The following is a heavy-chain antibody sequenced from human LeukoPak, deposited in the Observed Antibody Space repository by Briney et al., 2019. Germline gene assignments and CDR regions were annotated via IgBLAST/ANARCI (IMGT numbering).Heavy chain of an antibody. V-gene: IGHV4-59*01. CDR1: GGSINSCY. Sequence: SETLSLTCTVSGGSINSCYWTWIRQPPGKGLEWIGNIYNSGNTNYNPSLKSRVTISVDTSKNQFSLKLNSVTAADTAVYYCARESGSYLWRSWLNPWGQGTLVTVYS. CDR3: ARESGSYLWRSWLNP. CDR2: IYNSGNT. J-gene: IGHJ5*02. D-gene: IGHD3-16*01.